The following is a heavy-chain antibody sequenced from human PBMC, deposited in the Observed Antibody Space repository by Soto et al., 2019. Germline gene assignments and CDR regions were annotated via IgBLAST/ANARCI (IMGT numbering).Heavy chain of an antibody. CDR3: ARHSSGWSKYYYYYYMDV. CDR1: GFTFSSYG. V-gene: IGHV3-33*01. J-gene: IGHJ6*03. CDR2: IWYDGSNK. Sequence: QVQLVESGGGVVQPGRSLRLSCAASGFTFSSYGMHWVRQAPGKGLEWVAVIWYDGSNKYYADSVKGRFTISRDNSKNTQYMQMNSLRAEDTAVDYCARHSSGWSKYYYYYYMDVWGKGTTVTVSS. D-gene: IGHD6-19*01.